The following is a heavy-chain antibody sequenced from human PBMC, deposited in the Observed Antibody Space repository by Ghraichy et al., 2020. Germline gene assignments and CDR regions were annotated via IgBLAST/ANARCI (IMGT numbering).Heavy chain of an antibody. CDR2: MRSDGTTR. V-gene: IGHV3-30*02. J-gene: IGHJ4*02. Sequence: GGSLRLSCTASGFIFSNFGMHWVRQAPGKGLEGVAFMRSDGTTRYYADSVKGRSTISRDTAKNTLYLQMNSLTAEDTGVYYCAKDSGWYVPHSDYWGQGTLVAVSS. CDR3: AKDSGWYVPHSDY. D-gene: IGHD6-19*01. CDR1: GFIFSNFG.